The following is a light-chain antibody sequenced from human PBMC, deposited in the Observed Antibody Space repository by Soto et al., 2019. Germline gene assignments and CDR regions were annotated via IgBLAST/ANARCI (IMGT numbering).Light chain of an antibody. CDR3: QQFIDGWT. CDR2: DAS. V-gene: IGKV1-5*01. CDR1: QTISSW. J-gene: IGKJ1*01. Sequence: DIQMTQSPSTLSASVRDRVTITCRASQTISSWLAWFQQRPGRAPNLLIYDASSLESGVPSRFRGSGSETEFTLTISGLQPDDFATYYCQQFIDGWTFGQGTKVDIK.